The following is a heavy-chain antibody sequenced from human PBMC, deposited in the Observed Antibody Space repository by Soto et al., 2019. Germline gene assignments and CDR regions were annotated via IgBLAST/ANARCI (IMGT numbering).Heavy chain of an antibody. CDR1: GFTFSSYA. CDR3: AKSPKSETYGDYVSPGRKKGNYYMDV. CDR2: ISGSGGST. J-gene: IGHJ6*03. D-gene: IGHD4-17*01. V-gene: IGHV3-23*01. Sequence: GGSLRLSCAASGFTFSSYAMSWVRQAPGKGLEWVSAISGSGGSTYYADSVKGRFTISRDNSKNTLYLQMNSLRAEDTAVYYCAKSPKSETYGDYVSPGRKKGNYYMDVWGKGTTVTVSS.